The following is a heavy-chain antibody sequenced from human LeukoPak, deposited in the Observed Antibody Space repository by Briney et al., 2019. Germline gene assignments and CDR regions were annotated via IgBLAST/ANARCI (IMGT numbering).Heavy chain of an antibody. CDR3: AKGDITMIPD. J-gene: IGHJ4*02. CDR1: GFTFSSYS. V-gene: IGHV3-53*01. D-gene: IGHD3-22*01. Sequence: PGGSLRLSCAASGFTFSSYSMNWVRQAPGKGREWVSVIYSGGSTYYADSVKGRFTISRDNSKNTLYLQMNSLRAEDTAMYYCAKGDITMIPDWGQGTLVTVSS. CDR2: IYSGGST.